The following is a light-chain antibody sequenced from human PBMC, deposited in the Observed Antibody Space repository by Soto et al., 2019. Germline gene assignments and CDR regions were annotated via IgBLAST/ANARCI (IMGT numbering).Light chain of an antibody. CDR3: QQYANWPPWT. Sequence: EIVMPQSPAPRSVPPGGGAPLSCGASQKFDRRLAWYQLKRGQPPRLLIHGASTRATGVAPRFSGSGSGTEYTLTISSLQSEDFAVYFCQQYANWPPWTFGQGTKVEI. J-gene: IGKJ1*01. CDR2: GAS. CDR1: QKFDRR. V-gene: IGKV3-15*01.